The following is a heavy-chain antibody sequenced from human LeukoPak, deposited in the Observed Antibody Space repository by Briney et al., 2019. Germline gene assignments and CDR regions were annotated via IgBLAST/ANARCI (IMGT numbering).Heavy chain of an antibody. CDR1: GGSTNSYY. V-gene: IGHV4-59*01. D-gene: IGHD3-16*01. CDR3: ARIDYATFDC. J-gene: IGHJ4*02. Sequence: PSETLSLTCTVSGGSTNSYYWSWIRQPPGRGLEWIGDIYYSGSTIYNPSPKSRVTISVDTSKNQFSLNLRSVTAADTAVYYCARIDYATFDCWGPGTLVTVSS. CDR2: IYYSGST.